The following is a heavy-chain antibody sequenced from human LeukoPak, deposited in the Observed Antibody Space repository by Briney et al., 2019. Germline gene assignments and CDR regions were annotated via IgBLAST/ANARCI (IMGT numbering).Heavy chain of an antibody. CDR2: IYHSGST. D-gene: IGHD3/OR15-3a*01. CDR3: ARQTGSGLFILP. V-gene: IGHV4-38-2*02. J-gene: IGHJ4*02. Sequence: SETLSLTCSLSGYSITSGFYWGWIRQPPGRGLEWIGSIYHSGSTYYNPSLKSRVTMSVDTSKNQFSLRLTSVTAADTAVYYCARQTGSGLFILPGGQGTLVTVSS. CDR1: GYSITSGFY.